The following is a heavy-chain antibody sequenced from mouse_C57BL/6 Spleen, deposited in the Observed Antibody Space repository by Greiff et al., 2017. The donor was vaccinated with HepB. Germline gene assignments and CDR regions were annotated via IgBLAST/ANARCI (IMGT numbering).Heavy chain of an antibody. CDR2: IYPGDGDT. CDR1: GYAFSSSW. V-gene: IGHV1-82*01. J-gene: IGHJ2*01. Sequence: QVQLQQSGPELVKPGASVKISCKASGYAFSSSWMNWVKQRPGKGLEWIGRIYPGDGDTNYNGKFKGKATLTADKSSSTAYMQLSSLTSEDSAVYFCAREGDSPFDYWGQGTTLTVSS. CDR3: AREGDSPFDY. D-gene: IGHD3-3*01.